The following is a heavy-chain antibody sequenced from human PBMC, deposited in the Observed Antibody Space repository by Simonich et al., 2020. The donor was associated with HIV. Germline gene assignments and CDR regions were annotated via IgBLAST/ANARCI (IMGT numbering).Heavy chain of an antibody. CDR1: GDSISSWTSY. CDR2: IKYMWSA. V-gene: IGHV4-39*01. CDR3: ARHQTGTDAFDI. D-gene: IGHD1-1*01. Sequence: QLQVQESGPGLVKPSETLSLTCIVFGDSISSWTSYWGWIRQPPVKGLEWIGNIKYMWSAYYNPSLKSRVTLSVDTSKNQFSLKLTSVTAADTAMYYCARHQTGTDAFDIWGQGTMVAVSS. J-gene: IGHJ3*02.